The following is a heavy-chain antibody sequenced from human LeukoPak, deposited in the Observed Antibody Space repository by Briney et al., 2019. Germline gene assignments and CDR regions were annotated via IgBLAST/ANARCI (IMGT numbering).Heavy chain of an antibody. V-gene: IGHV3-53*01. Sequence: GGSLRLSCAASGFTFSSYSMNWVRQAPGKGLEWVSFIYSGTIHYSDSVKGRFTISRDNSKNTLYLQMNSLRAEDTAVYYCARRAGAYSHPYDYWGQGTLVTVSS. CDR2: IYSGTI. D-gene: IGHD4/OR15-4a*01. J-gene: IGHJ4*02. CDR3: ARRAGAYSHPYDY. CDR1: GFTFSSYS.